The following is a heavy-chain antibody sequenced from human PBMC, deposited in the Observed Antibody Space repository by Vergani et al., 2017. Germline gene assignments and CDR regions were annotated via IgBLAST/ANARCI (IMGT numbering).Heavy chain of an antibody. V-gene: IGHV4-61*01. D-gene: IGHD2-21*01. CDR1: GGSVSSGSYY. CDR2: IYYSGST. J-gene: IGHJ5*02. CDR3: ARAGGGGDPWFDP. Sequence: QVQLQESGPGLVKPSETLSLTCTVSGGSVSSGSYYWSWIRQPPGKGLEWIGYIYYSGSTNYNPSLKSLVTISVDTSKNQFSLKLSAVTAADTAVYYCARAGGGGDPWFDPWGQGTLVTVSS.